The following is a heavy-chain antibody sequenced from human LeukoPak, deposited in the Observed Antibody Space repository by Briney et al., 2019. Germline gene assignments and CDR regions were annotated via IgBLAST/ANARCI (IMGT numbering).Heavy chain of an antibody. CDR1: GYTFTGYY. V-gene: IGHV1-2*02. CDR2: INPNSGGT. J-gene: IGHJ4*02. Sequence: ASVKVSCKASGYTFTGYYMHWVRQAPGQGLEWMGWINPNSGGTNYAQKFQGRGTMTRDTSISTAYMELSRLRSDDTAVYYCARVPPTPYDNYYFDYWGQGTLVTVSS. CDR3: ARVPPTPYDNYYFDY. D-gene: IGHD3-22*01.